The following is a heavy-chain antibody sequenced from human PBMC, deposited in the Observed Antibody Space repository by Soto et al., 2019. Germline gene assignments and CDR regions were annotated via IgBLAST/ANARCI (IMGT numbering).Heavy chain of an antibody. CDR1: GGSISSYY. CDR3: ARGFGGYCSSTSCYRGYGMDV. J-gene: IGHJ6*02. Sequence: TLSLTCTVSGGSISSYYWSWIRQPAGKGLEWIGRIYTSGSTNYNPSLKSRVTMSVDTSKNQFSLKLSSVTAADTAVYYCARGFGGYCSSTSCYRGYGMDVWGQGTTVTVSS. D-gene: IGHD2-2*01. V-gene: IGHV4-4*07. CDR2: IYTSGST.